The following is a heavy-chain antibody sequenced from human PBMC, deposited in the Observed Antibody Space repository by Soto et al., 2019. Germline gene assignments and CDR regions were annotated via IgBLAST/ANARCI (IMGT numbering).Heavy chain of an antibody. J-gene: IGHJ4*02. V-gene: IGHV3-49*03. CDR3: TTSIAARWVFDY. CDR1: GFTFGDYA. D-gene: IGHD6-6*01. Sequence: EVQLVESGGGLVQPGRSLRLSCTASGFTFGDYAMSWFRQAPGKGLEWVGFIRSKAYGGTTEYAASVKGRFTISRDDSKSIAYLQMNSLKTEETAVYYRTTSIAARWVFDYWGQGTLVTVSS. CDR2: IRSKAYGGTT.